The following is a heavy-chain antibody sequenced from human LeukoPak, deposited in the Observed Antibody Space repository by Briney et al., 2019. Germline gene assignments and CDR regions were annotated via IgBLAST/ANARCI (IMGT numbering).Heavy chain of an antibody. CDR3: ARGYYDSSVWYFDY. Sequence: GGSLRLSCAASGFTFRTYGMHWVRQAPGKGLEWVAAIWYDGSNKYYADSVKGRFTISRDNSKNTLYLQMNSLRAEDTAVYYCARGYYDSSVWYFDYWGQGTLVTVSS. CDR2: IWYDGSNK. CDR1: GFTFRTYG. V-gene: IGHV3-30*19. D-gene: IGHD3-22*01. J-gene: IGHJ4*02.